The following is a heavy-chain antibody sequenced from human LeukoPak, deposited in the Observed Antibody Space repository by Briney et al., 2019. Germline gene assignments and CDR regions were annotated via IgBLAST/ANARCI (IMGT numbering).Heavy chain of an antibody. Sequence: ASVKVSCKASGYTFSSYDINWVRQATGQGLEWMGWMKPNSGNTGYAQKFQGRVTMTRDTSTSTVYMELSSLRSEDTAVYYCARVGSSGWYQGRPYDYWGQGTLVTVSS. V-gene: IGHV1-8*01. J-gene: IGHJ4*02. CDR1: GYTFSSYD. D-gene: IGHD6-19*01. CDR3: ARVGSSGWYQGRPYDY. CDR2: MKPNSGNT.